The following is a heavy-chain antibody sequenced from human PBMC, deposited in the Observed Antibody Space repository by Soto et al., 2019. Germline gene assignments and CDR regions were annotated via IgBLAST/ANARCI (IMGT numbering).Heavy chain of an antibody. CDR2: IYYSGST. Sequence: QVQLQESGPGLVKPSETLSLTCSVSGGSISSYYWSWIRQPPGKGLEWIGYIYYSGSTNYNPSLTSRVTISVDTSKNQFSLKLSSVTAADTAVYYCARVHWVMREMWFDPWGQGTLVTVSS. J-gene: IGHJ5*02. CDR1: GGSISSYY. D-gene: IGHD3-16*01. V-gene: IGHV4-59*01. CDR3: ARVHWVMREMWFDP.